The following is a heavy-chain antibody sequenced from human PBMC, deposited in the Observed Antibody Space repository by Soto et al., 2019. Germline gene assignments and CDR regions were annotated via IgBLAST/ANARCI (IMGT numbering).Heavy chain of an antibody. CDR1: GFTFSSYA. Sequence: QVQLVESGGGVVQPGRSLRLSCAASGFTFSSYAMHWVRQAPGKGLEWVAVISYDGSNKYYADSVKGRFTISRDNSKNTLYLQMNSLRAEDTAVYYCARERLAVAGWFDPWGQGTLVTVSS. J-gene: IGHJ5*02. CDR3: ARERLAVAGWFDP. CDR2: ISYDGSNK. V-gene: IGHV3-30-3*01. D-gene: IGHD6-19*01.